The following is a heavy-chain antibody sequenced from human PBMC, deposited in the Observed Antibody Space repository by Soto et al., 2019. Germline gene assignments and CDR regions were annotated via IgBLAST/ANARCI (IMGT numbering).Heavy chain of an antibody. J-gene: IGHJ4*02. V-gene: IGHV3-23*01. CDR3: AKEMIASTLADFFDY. D-gene: IGHD2-21*01. CDR2: ISGSGGRT. Sequence: EVQLLESGGGLIQPGGSLRLSCEASGFTFSNYGMTWVRLAPGKGLEWVSTISGSGGRTFYADPVKGRFTISRDNSKNTLYLQMNSLRAEDTVVYYCAKEMIASTLADFFDYWGQGTLVTVSS. CDR1: GFTFSNYG.